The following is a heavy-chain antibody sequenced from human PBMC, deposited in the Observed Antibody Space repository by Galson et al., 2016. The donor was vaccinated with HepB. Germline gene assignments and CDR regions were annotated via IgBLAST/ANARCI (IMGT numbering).Heavy chain of an antibody. D-gene: IGHD3-9*01. CDR2: IHSDGSTT. Sequence: SLRLPCAASGLTFSSYWKQWVRQAPGKGLVWVSRIHSDGSTTSYADSVKGRFTISRDNATNTLYLQMNSLRAEDTAVYYCTRYYDILTGYYASDYWGQGTLVTVSS. CDR3: TRYYDILTGYYASDY. J-gene: IGHJ4*02. V-gene: IGHV3-74*01. CDR1: GLTFSSYW.